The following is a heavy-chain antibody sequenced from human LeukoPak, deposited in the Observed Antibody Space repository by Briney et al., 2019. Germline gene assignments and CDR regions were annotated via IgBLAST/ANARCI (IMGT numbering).Heavy chain of an antibody. CDR3: AKSSGWYSDWFDP. CDR1: GFTFSIYA. J-gene: IGHJ5*02. CDR2: ISGGGGST. V-gene: IGHV3-23*01. D-gene: IGHD6-19*01. Sequence: GGSLRLSCAASGFTFSIYAMNWVRQAPGKGLEWVSGISGGGGSTNYADSVKGRFTISRDNSKNTLYLQMNSLRAEETAVYYCAKSSGWYSDWFDPWGQGTLVTVSS.